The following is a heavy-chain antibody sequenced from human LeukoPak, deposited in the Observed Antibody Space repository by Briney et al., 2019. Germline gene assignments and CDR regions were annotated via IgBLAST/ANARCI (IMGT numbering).Heavy chain of an antibody. V-gene: IGHV1-46*01. CDR1: GYTFTSYY. CDR3: ARDPQIHVLLWFGELLN. CDR2: INPSGGST. D-gene: IGHD3-10*01. Sequence: GASVKVSCKASGYTFTSYYMHWVRQAPGQGLEWMGIINPSGGSTSYAQKFQGRVTMTRDTSTSTVYMELSSLRSEDTAVYYCARDPQIHVLLWFGELLNWGQGTLVAVSS. J-gene: IGHJ4*02.